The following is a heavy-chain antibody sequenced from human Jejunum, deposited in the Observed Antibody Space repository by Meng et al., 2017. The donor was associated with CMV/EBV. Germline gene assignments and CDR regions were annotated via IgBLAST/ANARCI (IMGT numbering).Heavy chain of an antibody. D-gene: IGHD2-15*01. CDR1: AFTFSHYW. CDR3: ARHADGGWYAMDV. CDR2: IRSDGTET. V-gene: IGHV3-7*02. Sequence: CTASAFTFSHYWMTWVRQPPGKGLEWVANIRSDGTETNHVDSLKGRFTISRDNGKNALYLQMNSLRVEDTAVYYCARHADGGWYAMDVWGHGTTVTVS. J-gene: IGHJ6*02.